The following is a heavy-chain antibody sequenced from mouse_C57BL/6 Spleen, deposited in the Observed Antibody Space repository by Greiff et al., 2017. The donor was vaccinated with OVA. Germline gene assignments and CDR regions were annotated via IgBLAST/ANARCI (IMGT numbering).Heavy chain of an antibody. Sequence: VQLQQSGAELVKPGASVKLSCKASGYTFTEYTIHWVKQRSGQGLEWIGWFYPGSGSIKYNEKFKDKATLTADKSSSTIYMELSRLTSEDSAVYFCARHEGYYYGSSSYWYFDVWGTGTTVTVSS. CDR3: ARHEGYYYGSSSYWYFDV. CDR1: GYTFTEYT. CDR2: FYPGSGSI. J-gene: IGHJ1*03. V-gene: IGHV1-62-2*01. D-gene: IGHD1-1*01.